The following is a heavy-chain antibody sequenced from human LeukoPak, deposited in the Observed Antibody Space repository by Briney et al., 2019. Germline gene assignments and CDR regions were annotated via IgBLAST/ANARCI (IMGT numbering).Heavy chain of an antibody. CDR1: GGSISSYY. J-gene: IGHJ4*02. CDR3: ARLLWESDAFDI. V-gene: IGHV4-59*08. D-gene: IGHD1-26*01. Sequence: SETLSLTCTVSGGSISSYYWSWIRQPPGKGLEWIGYIYYSGSTNYNPSLKSRVTISVDTSKNQFSLKLSSVTAADTAVYYCARLLWESDAFDIWGQGTLVTVSS. CDR2: IYYSGST.